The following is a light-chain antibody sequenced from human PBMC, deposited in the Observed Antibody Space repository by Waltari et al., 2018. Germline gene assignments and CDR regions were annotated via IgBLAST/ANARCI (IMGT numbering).Light chain of an antibody. CDR2: EVS. CDR3: SSYTSSSTLV. J-gene: IGLJ2*01. V-gene: IGLV2-14*01. Sequence: QSALTQPASVSGSPGQSITISCTGPSSAVGGYHYAPWYQQHPGKAPKLMIYEVSNRPSGVSNRFSGSKSGNTASLTISGLQAEDEADYYCSSYTSSSTLVFGGGTKLTVL. CDR1: SSAVGGYHY.